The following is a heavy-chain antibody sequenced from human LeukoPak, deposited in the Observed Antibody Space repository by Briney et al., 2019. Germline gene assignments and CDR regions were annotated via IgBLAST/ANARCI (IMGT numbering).Heavy chain of an antibody. CDR3: ARVGFINLGATSPDFDY. D-gene: IGHD1-26*01. CDR2: ISAYNGNT. J-gene: IGHJ4*02. CDR1: GYTFTSYG. V-gene: IGHV1-18*01. Sequence: GASVKVSCKASGYTFTSYGISWVRQAPGQGLEWMGWISAYNGNTNYAQKLQGRVTMTTDTSTSTAYMELRSLRSDDTAVYYCARVGFINLGATSPDFDYWGQGTLVTVSS.